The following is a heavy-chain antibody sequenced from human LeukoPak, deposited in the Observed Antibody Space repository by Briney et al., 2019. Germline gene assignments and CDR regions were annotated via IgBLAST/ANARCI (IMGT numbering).Heavy chain of an antibody. V-gene: IGHV3-9*01. J-gene: IGHJ4*02. Sequence: GGSLRLSCAASGFTFDDYAMHWVRQAPGKGLEWGSGISWNSGSIGYADSVKGRFTISRDNAKNSLYLQMNSLRAEDTALYYCAKGLWFGELLPLFDYWGQGTLVTVSS. CDR3: AKGLWFGELLPLFDY. CDR2: ISWNSGSI. D-gene: IGHD3-10*01. CDR1: GFTFDDYA.